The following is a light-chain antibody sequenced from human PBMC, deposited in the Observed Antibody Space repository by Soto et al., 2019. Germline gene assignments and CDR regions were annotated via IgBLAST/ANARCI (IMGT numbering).Light chain of an antibody. CDR3: QQYHTTPQT. V-gene: IGKV4-1*01. J-gene: IGKJ1*01. CDR2: WAS. Sequence: DIVMTQSPDSLAVSLGERATINCKSSQSVLYSSNNKNYLAWYQQKPGQPPKLLISWASTRETGVPDRFSGSGSGAHFTLTISSLQAEDVAVYYCQQYHTTPQTCGQGTKVEIK. CDR1: QSVLYSSNNKNY.